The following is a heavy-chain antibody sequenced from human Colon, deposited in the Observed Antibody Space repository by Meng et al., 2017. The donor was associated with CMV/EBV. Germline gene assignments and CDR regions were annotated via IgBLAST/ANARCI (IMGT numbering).Heavy chain of an antibody. J-gene: IGHJ5*02. CDR3: ARDGGGVVVPAATNWFDP. CDR1: GFTFSSYS. CDR2: ISSSSSYI. V-gene: IGHV3-21*01. D-gene: IGHD2-2*01. Sequence: ESLKISCAASGFTFSSYSMNWVRQAPGKGLEWVSSISSSSSYIYYADSVKGRFTISRDNAKNSLYLQMNSLRAEDTAVYYCARDGGGVVVPAATNWFDPWGQGTLVTVSS.